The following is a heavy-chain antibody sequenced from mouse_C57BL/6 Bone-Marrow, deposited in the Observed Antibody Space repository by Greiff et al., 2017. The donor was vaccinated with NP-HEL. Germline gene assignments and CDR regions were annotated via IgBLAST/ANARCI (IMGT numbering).Heavy chain of an antibody. CDR1: GFTFTDYY. J-gene: IGHJ4*01. CDR3: ARYIPSIYNGYAYAMDY. Sequence: EVKLVESGGGLVQPGGSLSLSCAASGFTFTDYYMSWVRQPPGKALEWLGFIRNKANGYTTEYSASVKGRFTISRDNSQSILYLQMNAPRAEDSATYYCARYIPSIYNGYAYAMDYWGQGTSVTVSS. D-gene: IGHD2-2*01. V-gene: IGHV7-3*01. CDR2: IRNKANGYTT.